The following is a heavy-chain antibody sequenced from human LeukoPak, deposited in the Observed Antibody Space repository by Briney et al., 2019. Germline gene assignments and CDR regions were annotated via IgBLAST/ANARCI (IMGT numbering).Heavy chain of an antibody. CDR2: INHSGST. J-gene: IGHJ4*02. CDR3: ASLGGATERTHDY. CDR1: GGSFSGYY. D-gene: IGHD1-26*01. V-gene: IGHV4-34*01. Sequence: SETLSLTCAVYGGSFSGYYWSWIRQPPGKGLEWIGEINHSGSTNYNPSLKSRVTISVDTSKNQFSLKLSSVAAADTAVYYCASLGGATERTHDYWGQGTLVTVSS.